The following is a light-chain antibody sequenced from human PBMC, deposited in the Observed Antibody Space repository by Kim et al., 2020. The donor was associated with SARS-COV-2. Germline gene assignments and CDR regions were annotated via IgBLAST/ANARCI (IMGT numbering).Light chain of an antibody. Sequence: SSSVRDRVTITFRASQGITNWLAWYQQKPGKAPKLLIYGASSLQSGVPSRFSGSGSGTDFIFTISNLQPEDFATYYCQQAHSFPYTFGQGTKLEIK. CDR3: QQAHSFPYT. CDR2: GAS. J-gene: IGKJ2*01. V-gene: IGKV1-12*01. CDR1: QGITNW.